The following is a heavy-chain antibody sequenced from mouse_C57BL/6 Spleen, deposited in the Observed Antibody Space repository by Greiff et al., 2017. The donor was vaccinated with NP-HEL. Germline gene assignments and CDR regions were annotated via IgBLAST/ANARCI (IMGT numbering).Heavy chain of an antibody. J-gene: IGHJ3*01. Sequence: EVQGVESGEGLVKPGGSLKLSCAASGFTFSSYAMSWVRQTPEKRLEWVAYISSGGDYIYYADTVKGRFTISRDNARNTLYLQMSSLKSEDTAMYYCTSELTGTAWFAYWGQGTLVTVSA. CDR2: ISSGGDYI. V-gene: IGHV5-9-1*02. D-gene: IGHD4-1*01. CDR3: TSELTGTAWFAY. CDR1: GFTFSSYA.